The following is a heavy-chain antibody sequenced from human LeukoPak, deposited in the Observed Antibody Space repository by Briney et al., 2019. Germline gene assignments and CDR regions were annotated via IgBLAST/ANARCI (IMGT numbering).Heavy chain of an antibody. V-gene: IGHV3-15*01. D-gene: IGHD3-10*01. CDR3: TLGPPFVGMHV. Sequence: GGSLRLSCAASGVTVSDAYMSWVGQAPGKGLERSGRITRERDGGTADYATSLNGRFIISRQDSENTLYLEMNSLKIEDTAVYYCTLGPPFVGMHVWGHRTTVSVSS. J-gene: IGHJ6*02. CDR1: GVTVSDAY. CDR2: ITRERDGGTA.